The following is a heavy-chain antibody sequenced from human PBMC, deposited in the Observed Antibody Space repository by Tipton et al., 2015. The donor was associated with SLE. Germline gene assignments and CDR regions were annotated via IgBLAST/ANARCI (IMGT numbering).Heavy chain of an antibody. V-gene: IGHV4-39*07. Sequence: TLSLTCTVSGGSISSGSYYWSWIRQPPGKGLEWIGSIYYSGSTYYNPSLKSRVTISVDTSKNQFSLKLSSVTAADTAVYYCARADIAVAGALGYWGQGTLVTVSS. CDR2: IYYSGST. D-gene: IGHD6-19*01. CDR1: GGSISSGSYY. CDR3: ARADIAVAGALGY. J-gene: IGHJ4*02.